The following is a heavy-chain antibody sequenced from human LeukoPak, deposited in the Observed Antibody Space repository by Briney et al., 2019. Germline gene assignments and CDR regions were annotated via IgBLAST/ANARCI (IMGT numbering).Heavy chain of an antibody. V-gene: IGHV3-74*01. CDR1: GFTFSSYW. Sequence: GGSLRLSCAASGFTFSSYWMHWVRQAPGKGLVWVSRINSDGSSTSYADSVKGRFTVSRDNAKNTLYLQMNSLRAEDTAVYYCAELGITMIGGVWGKGTTVTISS. CDR3: AELGITMIGGV. CDR2: INSDGSST. J-gene: IGHJ6*04. D-gene: IGHD3-10*02.